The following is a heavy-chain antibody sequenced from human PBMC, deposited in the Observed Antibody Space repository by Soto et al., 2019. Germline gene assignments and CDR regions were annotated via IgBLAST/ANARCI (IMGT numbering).Heavy chain of an antibody. J-gene: IGHJ4*02. V-gene: IGHV3-11*01. Sequence: GGSLRLSCAASGFTFSDYYMSWIRQAPGKGLEWVSYISSSGSTIYYADSAKGRFTISRDNAKNSLYLQMNSLRAEDTDVYYCARTYGDLYYFDFWGPGTLVTVSS. D-gene: IGHD4-17*01. CDR1: GFTFSDYY. CDR3: ARTYGDLYYFDF. CDR2: ISSSGSTI.